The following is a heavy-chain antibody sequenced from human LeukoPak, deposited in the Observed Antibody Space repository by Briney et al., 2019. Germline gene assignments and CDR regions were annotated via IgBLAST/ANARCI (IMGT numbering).Heavy chain of an antibody. CDR1: GFFFNSFW. J-gene: IGHJ4*02. CDR3: VRGRDGSF. V-gene: IGHV3-7*01. CDR2: IKYDDSEK. Sequence: GGSPRLSCATSGFFFNSFWMTWVRQAPGKGLEWVANIKYDDSEKYLVESVKGRFTISRDNARNSLFLQMDSLRVEDTAVYYCVRGRDGSFWGRGTQVTVSS. D-gene: IGHD5-24*01.